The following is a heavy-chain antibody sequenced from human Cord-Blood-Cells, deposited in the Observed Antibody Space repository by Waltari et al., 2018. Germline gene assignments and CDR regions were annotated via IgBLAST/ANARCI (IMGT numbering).Heavy chain of an antibody. D-gene: IGHD7-27*01. CDR1: GFTFSSYG. Sequence: QVQLVESGGGVVQPGRSLRLSCAASGFTFSSYGMHWVRQAPGKGLEWVAVISYDGSNKYYADSWKGRFTISRDNSKNTLYLQMNSLRSEDTAVYYCAKDSNWGFDYWGQGTLVTVSS. J-gene: IGHJ4*02. V-gene: IGHV3-30*18. CDR2: ISYDGSNK. CDR3: AKDSNWGFDY.